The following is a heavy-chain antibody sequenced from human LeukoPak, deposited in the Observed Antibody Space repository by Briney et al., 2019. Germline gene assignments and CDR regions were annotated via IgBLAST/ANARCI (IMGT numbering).Heavy chain of an antibody. V-gene: IGHV3-74*01. D-gene: IGHD6-13*01. Sequence: PGGSLRLSGSASGFNVSLYWMHWVRQAPGKGLVWVSRISPDGSSTNYADSVKGRFTISRDNARNILYLQMNSLRAEDTAVYYCASNFAGSSRDYWGQGTLVTVSS. J-gene: IGHJ4*02. CDR2: ISPDGSST. CDR3: ASNFAGSSRDY. CDR1: GFNVSLYW.